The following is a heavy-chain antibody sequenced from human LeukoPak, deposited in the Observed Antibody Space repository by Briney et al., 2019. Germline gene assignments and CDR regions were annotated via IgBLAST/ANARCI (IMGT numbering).Heavy chain of an antibody. CDR2: IKQDGSEK. J-gene: IGHJ3*02. D-gene: IGHD5-18*01. Sequence: GGSLRLSCAASGFTFSSYWMSWVRQAPGKGLEWVANIKQDGSEKYYVDSVKGRFTISRDNAKNSLYLQMNSLRAEDTAVYYCAREGSHSYGSRRRAFDIWGQGTMVTVSS. V-gene: IGHV3-7*01. CDR3: AREGSHSYGSRRRAFDI. CDR1: GFTFSSYW.